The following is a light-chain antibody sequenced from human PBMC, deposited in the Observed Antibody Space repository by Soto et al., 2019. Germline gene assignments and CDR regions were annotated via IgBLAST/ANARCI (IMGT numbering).Light chain of an antibody. CDR3: SSYTSSSTYV. V-gene: IGLV2-14*01. CDR2: EVS. Sequence: QSVLTQPASANGSPGQSLTISCTGTSSDVGGYNYVSWYQQHPGKAPKLMIYEVSNRPSGVSNRFSGSKSGNTASLTISGLQAEDEADYYCSSYTSSSTYVCGTGTNVTVL. CDR1: SSDVGGYNY. J-gene: IGLJ1*01.